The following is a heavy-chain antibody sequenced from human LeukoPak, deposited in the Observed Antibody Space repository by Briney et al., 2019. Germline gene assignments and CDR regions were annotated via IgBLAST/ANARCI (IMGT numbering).Heavy chain of an antibody. J-gene: IGHJ4*02. CDR1: GGTFSSYA. CDR2: IIPIFGTA. V-gene: IGHV1-69*13. Sequence: SVKVSCKASGGTFSSYAISWVRQAPGQGLEWMGGIIPIFGTADYAQKFQGRVTITADESTSTAYMELSSLRSEDTAVYYCAILPTPGGNIDYWGQGTLVTVSP. D-gene: IGHD4-23*01. CDR3: AILPTPGGNIDY.